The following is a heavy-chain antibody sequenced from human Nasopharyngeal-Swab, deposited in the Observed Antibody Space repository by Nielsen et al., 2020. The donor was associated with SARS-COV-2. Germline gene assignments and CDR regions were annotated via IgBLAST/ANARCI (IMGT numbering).Heavy chain of an antibody. V-gene: IGHV4-34*01. D-gene: IGHD4-11*01. CDR3: ARHDYSNYN. CDR2: INHSGST. CDR1: GCSFSCYY. Sequence: SDTLSLTFTVYGCSFSCYYWSWIRQPPGKGLEWIGEINHSGSTNYNPSLKSRVTISVDTSKNQFSLKLSSVTAADTAVYYCARHDYSNYNWGQGTLVTVSS. J-gene: IGHJ4*02.